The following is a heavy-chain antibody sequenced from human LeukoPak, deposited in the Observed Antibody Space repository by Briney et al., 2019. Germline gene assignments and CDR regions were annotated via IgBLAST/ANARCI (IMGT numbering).Heavy chain of an antibody. V-gene: IGHV3-7*05. J-gene: IGHJ4*02. CDR2: IKQGGGEK. D-gene: IGHD4-17*01. CDR3: ASSTTVSPFDY. CDR1: GFTFSRYW. Sequence: GGSLRLSCAASGFTFSRYWMNWVRQAPGKGLEWVANIKQGGGEKYYVDSVKGRFTISRDNAENSLYLQTNSLRAEDTAVYYCASSTTVSPFDYWGQGTLVTVSS.